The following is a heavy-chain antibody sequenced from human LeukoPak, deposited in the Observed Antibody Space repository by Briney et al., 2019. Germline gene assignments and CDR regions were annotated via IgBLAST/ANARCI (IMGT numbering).Heavy chain of an antibody. CDR1: GGTFSSYA. D-gene: IGHD2-2*01. Sequence: ASVKVSCKASGGTFSSYAISWVRQAPGQGLEWMGRIIPIFGTANYVQKFQGRVTITTDESTSTAYMELSSLRSEDTAVYYCARDSADIVVVPAAMRRFDYWGQGTLVTVSS. CDR3: ARDSADIVVVPAAMRRFDY. V-gene: IGHV1-69*05. CDR2: IIPIFGTA. J-gene: IGHJ4*02.